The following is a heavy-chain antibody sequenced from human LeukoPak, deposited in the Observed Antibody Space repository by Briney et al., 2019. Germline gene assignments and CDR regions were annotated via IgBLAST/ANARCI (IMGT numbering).Heavy chain of an antibody. D-gene: IGHD6-19*01. CDR1: GFTFTSYW. CDR2: IKQDGSEK. V-gene: IGHV3-7*01. J-gene: IGHJ5*02. Sequence: GGSLRLSCVASGFTFTSYWMSWVRQAPGKGLEWVANIKQDGSEKYYLDSLEGRFTISRDNAKNSVYLQINRLRAEDTAVYYCARRGTIAVPAFWFDPWGQGTLVIVSS. CDR3: ARRGTIAVPAFWFDP.